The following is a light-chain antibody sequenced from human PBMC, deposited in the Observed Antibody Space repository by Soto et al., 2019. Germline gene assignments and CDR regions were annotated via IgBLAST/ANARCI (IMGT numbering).Light chain of an antibody. CDR1: QSISSW. CDR3: QQYNSYLRT. Sequence: DIQMTQSPSTLSASVGDRVTITCRASQSISSWLAWYQQKPGKAPKLPIYDASSLESGVPSRFSGSGSGTEFTLTISSLQPDDFATYYCQQYNSYLRTFGQGTKVDIK. J-gene: IGKJ1*01. V-gene: IGKV1-5*01. CDR2: DAS.